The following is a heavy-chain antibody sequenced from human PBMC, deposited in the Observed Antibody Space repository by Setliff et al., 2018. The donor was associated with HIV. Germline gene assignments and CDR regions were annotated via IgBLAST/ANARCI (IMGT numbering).Heavy chain of an antibody. CDR2: IKSKTDGGTT. J-gene: IGHJ5*02. CDR1: GFTFSNAW. D-gene: IGHD3-22*01. V-gene: IGHV3-15*01. CDR3: TTDNYYDNSGFYDNWFDP. Sequence: LRLSCAASGFTFSNAWMSWVRQAPGKGLEWVGRIKSKTDGGTTDYAAPVKGRFTISRDDSKNTLYLQMNSLKTEDTAVYYCTTDNYYDNSGFYDNWFDPWGQGTLVTVSS.